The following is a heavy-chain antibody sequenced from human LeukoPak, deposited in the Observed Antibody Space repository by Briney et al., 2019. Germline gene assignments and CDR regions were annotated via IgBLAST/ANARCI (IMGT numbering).Heavy chain of an antibody. J-gene: IGHJ4*02. CDR3: ARDRTGNDY. D-gene: IGHD1-1*01. CDR1: GFTFSSYW. V-gene: IGHV3-7*01. CDR2: IKEDGSEK. Sequence: GGSLRLSCAASGFTFSSYWMSWIRQAPGKGLEWVANIKEDGSEKYYVDSVRGRFTISRDNAKNSLSLQMNSLRAEDTAVYYCARDRTGNDYWGQGALVTVSS.